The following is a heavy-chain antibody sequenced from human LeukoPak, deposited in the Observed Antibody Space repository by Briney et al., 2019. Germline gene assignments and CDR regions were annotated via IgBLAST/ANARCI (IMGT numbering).Heavy chain of an antibody. V-gene: IGHV3-21*01. CDR3: TRSGRYFDY. D-gene: IGHD3-10*01. J-gene: IGHJ4*02. CDR1: GFTLSSYS. Sequence: PGRSLRLSCAASGFTLSSYSMNWVRQAPGKGLEWVSSISSSSSYIYYADSVKGRFTISRDNAKNSLYLQMNSLIVEGTAVYYCTRSGRYFDYWGQGTLVTVSS. CDR2: ISSSSSYI.